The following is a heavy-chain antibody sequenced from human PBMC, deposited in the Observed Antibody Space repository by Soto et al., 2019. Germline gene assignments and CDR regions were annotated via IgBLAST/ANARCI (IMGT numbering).Heavy chain of an antibody. V-gene: IGHV1-8*01. J-gene: IGHJ4*02. D-gene: IGHD2-15*01. CDR3: ARERSYCHDY. Sequence: QVQLVQSGAEVKKPGASVKVSCKASGYTFTSYDINWVRQATGQGLEWMGWMNPNSGNAAYAQKFQARATMTRNTSISTASMELSSLRSEDTAVYYCARERSYCHDYWGQGTLVTGSS. CDR1: GYTFTSYD. CDR2: MNPNSGNA.